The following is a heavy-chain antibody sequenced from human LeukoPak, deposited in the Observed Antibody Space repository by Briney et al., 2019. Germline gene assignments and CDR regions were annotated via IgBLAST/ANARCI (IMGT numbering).Heavy chain of an antibody. CDR1: GFTFSTYW. Sequence: GGSLRLSCAASGFTFSTYWMHWVRQAPGKGLEWVSAISGSGGSTYYADSVKGRFTISRDNSKNTLYLQMNSLRAEDTAVYYCAKALGYCSSTSCYGFDYWGQGTLVTVSS. D-gene: IGHD2-2*01. J-gene: IGHJ4*02. CDR2: ISGSGGST. CDR3: AKALGYCSSTSCYGFDY. V-gene: IGHV3-23*01.